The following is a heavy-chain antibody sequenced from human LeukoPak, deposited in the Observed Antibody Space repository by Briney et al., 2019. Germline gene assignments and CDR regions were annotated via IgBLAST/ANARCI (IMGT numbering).Heavy chain of an antibody. CDR3: ARVFGGREIGF. CDR2: MNPKTGST. D-gene: IGHD3-3*01. CDR1: GYTFTTYD. J-gene: IGHJ4*02. V-gene: IGHV1-8*01. Sequence: ASVKVSCKASGYTFTTYDINWVRQASGQGLEWMGWMNPKTGSTAYAQKFQDRVTMTRDTSIDTAYLEMSSLTYEDTAMYYCARVFGGREIGFWDQGTQVTVSS.